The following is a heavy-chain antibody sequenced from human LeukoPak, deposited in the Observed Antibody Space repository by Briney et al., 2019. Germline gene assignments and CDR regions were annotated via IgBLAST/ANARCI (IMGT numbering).Heavy chain of an antibody. Sequence: SETLSLTCTVSGGSISSGDYYWSWIRQPPGKGLEWIGYIYYSGSTYYNPSLKSRVTISVDTSKNQFSLKLSSVTAADTAVYYCARDSSWSNYYYYYGMDVWGQGTTVTVSS. D-gene: IGHD6-13*01. V-gene: IGHV4-30-4*01. CDR3: ARDSSWSNYYYYYGMDV. CDR1: GGSISSGDYY. J-gene: IGHJ6*02. CDR2: IYYSGST.